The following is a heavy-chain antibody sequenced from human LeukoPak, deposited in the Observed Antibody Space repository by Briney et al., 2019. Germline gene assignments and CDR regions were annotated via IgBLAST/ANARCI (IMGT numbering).Heavy chain of an antibody. D-gene: IGHD2/OR15-2a*01. Sequence: GGTLRLSCTASGLTFSTSVMSWVRQAPGKGLEWVSSLNDNSGRTYYADSVKGRFTISRDNSKITPYLQMNSLRAEDTAVYYCAKDYFDWGQGTLVSVSS. CDR1: GLTFSTSV. CDR3: AKDYFD. V-gene: IGHV3-23*01. CDR2: LNDNSGRT. J-gene: IGHJ4*02.